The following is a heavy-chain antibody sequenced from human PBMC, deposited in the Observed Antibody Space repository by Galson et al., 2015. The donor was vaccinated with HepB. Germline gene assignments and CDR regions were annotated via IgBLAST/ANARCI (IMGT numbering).Heavy chain of an antibody. CDR2: ISWNSGSI. V-gene: IGHV3-9*01. D-gene: IGHD2-2*01. CDR1: GFTFDDYA. Sequence: SLRLSCAASGFTFDDYAMHWVRQAPGKGLEWVSGISWNSGSIGYADSVKGRFTISRDNAKNSLYLQMNSLRAEDTALYYCARDHCSSTSCHYYYYGMDVWGQGTTVTVSS. CDR3: ARDHCSSTSCHYYYYGMDV. J-gene: IGHJ6*02.